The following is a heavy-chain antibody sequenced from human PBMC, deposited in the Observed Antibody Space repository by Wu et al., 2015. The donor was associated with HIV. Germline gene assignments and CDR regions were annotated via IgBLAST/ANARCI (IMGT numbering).Heavy chain of an antibody. V-gene: IGHV1-46*01. CDR3: ARTTLYDRTGSYYGFDY. D-gene: IGHD3-22*01. CDR2: INPISRGT. CDR1: AYRFIAEF. Sequence: QVQLVQSGAEVKKPGASVKVPCEASAYRFIAEFIHWVRQAPGQGLEWMGMINPISRGTVYAQKFQGRVTMTGDTSTTTVYMEMSSLRSEDTAMYYCARTTLYDRTGSYYGFDYWGQGTLVTVSS. J-gene: IGHJ4*02.